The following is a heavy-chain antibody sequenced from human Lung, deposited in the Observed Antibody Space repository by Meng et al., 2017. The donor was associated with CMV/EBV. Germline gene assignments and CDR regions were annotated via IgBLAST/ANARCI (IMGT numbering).Heavy chain of an antibody. CDR2: IIPIFGTA. J-gene: IGHJ6*02. CDR1: GGTFSSYA. V-gene: IGHV1-69*05. Sequence: SXXVSXKASGGTFSSYAISWVRQAPGQGLEWMGGIIPIFGTANYAQKFQGRVTITTDESTSTAYMELSSLRSEDTAVYYCASKAGVVPAAIPVYYNYGMDVWXQGNXVTVSS. CDR3: ASKAGVVPAAIPVYYNYGMDV. D-gene: IGHD2-2*02.